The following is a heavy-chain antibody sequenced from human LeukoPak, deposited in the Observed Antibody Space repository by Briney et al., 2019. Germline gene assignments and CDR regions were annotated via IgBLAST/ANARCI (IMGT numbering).Heavy chain of an antibody. D-gene: IGHD1-1*01. CDR2: INPNSGDT. J-gene: IGHJ4*02. Sequence: GASVKVSCKASGYTFTGYYMHWVRQAPGQGLEWMGRINPNSGDTDYPPKLQDRVTMTTDTYTSTAYMELRSLRSDDTAMYYCARESHETREDYWGQGTLVTVSS. CDR1: GYTFTGYY. V-gene: IGHV1-2*06. CDR3: ARESHETREDY.